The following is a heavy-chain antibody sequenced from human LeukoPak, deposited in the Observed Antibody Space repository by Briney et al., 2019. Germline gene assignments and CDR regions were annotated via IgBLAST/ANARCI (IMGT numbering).Heavy chain of an antibody. J-gene: IGHJ4*02. Sequence: ASVKVSCKVSGYTLTELSMHWVRQAPGKGLEWRGGFDPEDGETIYAQKFQGRVTMTEDTSTDTAYMELSSLRSEDTAVYYCATGRVGVWNVVIVDYWGQGTLVTVSS. D-gene: IGHD3-22*01. V-gene: IGHV1-24*01. CDR2: FDPEDGET. CDR1: GYTLTELS. CDR3: ATGRVGVWNVVIVDY.